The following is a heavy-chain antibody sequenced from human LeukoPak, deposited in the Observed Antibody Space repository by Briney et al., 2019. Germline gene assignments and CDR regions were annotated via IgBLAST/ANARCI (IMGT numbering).Heavy chain of an antibody. J-gene: IGHJ5*02. CDR1: GGSISSSSYY. Sequence: SETLSLTCTVSGGSISSSSYYWGWIRQPPGKGLEWIGSIYYSGSTYYNPSLKSRVTISVDTSKNQFSLKLSSVTAADTAVYYCAREPRRNWFDHWGQGTLVTVSS. CDR3: AREPRRNWFDH. CDR2: IYYSGST. V-gene: IGHV4-39*07.